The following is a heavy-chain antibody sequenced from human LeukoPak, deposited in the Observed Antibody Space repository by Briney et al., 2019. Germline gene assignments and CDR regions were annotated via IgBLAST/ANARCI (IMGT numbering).Heavy chain of an antibody. V-gene: IGHV4-59*01. CDR3: ARERAVTTYYYFDY. J-gene: IGHJ4*02. D-gene: IGHD4-17*01. Sequence: PSETLSLTCTVSGGSISSYYWSWVRQPPGKGLEWIGYIYYSGSTNYNPSLKSRVTISVDTSKNQFSLKLSSVTAADTAVYYCARERAVTTYYYFDYWGQGTLVTVSS. CDR2: IYYSGST. CDR1: GGSISSYY.